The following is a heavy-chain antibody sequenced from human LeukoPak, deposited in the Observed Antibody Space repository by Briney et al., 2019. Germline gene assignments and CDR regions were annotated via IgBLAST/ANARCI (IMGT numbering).Heavy chain of an antibody. CDR2: IYSGGST. CDR1: GGSISTNSYY. CDR3: ASDSYSPEYFQH. D-gene: IGHD2-15*01. Sequence: ETLSLTCTVSGGSISTNSYYWVWVRQAPGKGLEWVSVIYSGGSTFYADSVKGRFTISRDNSKNTLYLQMNSLRAEDTAVYYCASDSYSPEYFQHWGQGTLVTVSS. J-gene: IGHJ1*01. V-gene: IGHV3-66*01.